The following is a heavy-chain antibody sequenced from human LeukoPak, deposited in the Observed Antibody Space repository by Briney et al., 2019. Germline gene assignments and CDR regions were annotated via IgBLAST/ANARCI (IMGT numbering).Heavy chain of an antibody. J-gene: IGHJ5*02. V-gene: IGHV5-10-1*01. CDR3: ARGVWVAAAGNWFDP. CDR1: GYSFTSYW. CDR2: IDLSDSYT. D-gene: IGHD6-13*01. Sequence: GESLRISCKGSGYSFTSYWISWVRQMPGKGLEWMGRIDLSDSYTNYSPSFQGHVTISADKSISTAYLQWSSLKASDTAMYYCARGVWVAAAGNWFDPWGQGTLVTVSS.